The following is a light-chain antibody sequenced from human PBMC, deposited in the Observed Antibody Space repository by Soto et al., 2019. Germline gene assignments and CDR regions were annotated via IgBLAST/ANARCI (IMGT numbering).Light chain of an antibody. CDR3: QQRSTWPFLT. CDR1: QTVSRY. CDR2: YAS. J-gene: IGKJ4*01. V-gene: IGKV3-11*01. Sequence: VLTQSPATLSLSPGERATLSCRASQTVSRYLAWYQQKPGQAPRLLIYYASNRAAGIPARFSGSGSGTGYPLTISSLEPEDCAVYFCQQRSTWPFLTFGGGTKVEI.